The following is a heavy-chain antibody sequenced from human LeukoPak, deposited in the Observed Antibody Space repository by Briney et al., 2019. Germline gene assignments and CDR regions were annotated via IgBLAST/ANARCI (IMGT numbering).Heavy chain of an antibody. J-gene: IGHJ6*03. D-gene: IGHD3-3*01. CDR2: IIPILGIA. CDR3: TRVHDFWSGSPYYYYMDV. CDR1: GGTFSSYT. Sequence: GASVKVSCKASGGTFSSYTISWVRQAPGQGLEWMGRIIPILGIANYAQKFQGRVTITADKSTSTAYMELSSLRSYDTAVYYCTRVHDFWSGSPYYYYMDVWGKGTTVTVSS. V-gene: IGHV1-69*02.